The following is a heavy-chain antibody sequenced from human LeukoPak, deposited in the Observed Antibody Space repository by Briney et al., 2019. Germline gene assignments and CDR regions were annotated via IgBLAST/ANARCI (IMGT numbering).Heavy chain of an antibody. CDR2: INPDSGAT. CDR1: VYTLTGYY. J-gene: IGHJ6*03. CDR3: ARYYDFSSGQSSYMHV. Sequence: ASVKVSCKASVYTLTGYYIHWVRQAPGQGLEWMGRINPDSGATNYAQNFQGRVTMTRDTSISTAYMELSRLTSDDTAVYYCARYYDFSSGQSSYMHVWVEGTTVTVSS. V-gene: IGHV1-2*06. D-gene: IGHD3-3*01.